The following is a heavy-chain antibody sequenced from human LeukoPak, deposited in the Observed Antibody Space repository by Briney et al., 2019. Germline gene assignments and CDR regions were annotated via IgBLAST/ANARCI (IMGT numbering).Heavy chain of an antibody. D-gene: IGHD1-26*01. Sequence: GGSLRLSCAASGFTFSSYNMNWVRQAPGKGLEWVSLIYSDDTTLYADSVKGRFTISRDNAKNSLYLQMNSLRAEDTALYCCARVLSGSYSNYFDYWGQGTLVTVSS. CDR2: IYSDDTT. V-gene: IGHV3-53*01. J-gene: IGHJ4*02. CDR3: ARVLSGSYSNYFDY. CDR1: GFTFSSYN.